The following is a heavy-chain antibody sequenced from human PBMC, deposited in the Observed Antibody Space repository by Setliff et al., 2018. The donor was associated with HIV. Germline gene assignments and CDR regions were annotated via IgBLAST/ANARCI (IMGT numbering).Heavy chain of an antibody. CDR3: ATARYGAAAGIRNYGMDV. D-gene: IGHD6-13*01. Sequence: GASVKVSCKASGFTFTSSAVQWVRQARGQRLEWIGWIVVGSGNTNYAQKLQGRVTMTEDTSTDTAYMELSSLRSEDTAVYYCATARYGAAAGIRNYGMDVWGQGTTVTVSS. J-gene: IGHJ6*02. CDR2: IVVGSGNT. V-gene: IGHV1-58*01. CDR1: GFTFTSSA.